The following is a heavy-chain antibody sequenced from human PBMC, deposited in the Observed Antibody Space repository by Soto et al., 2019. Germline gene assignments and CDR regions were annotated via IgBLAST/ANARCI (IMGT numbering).Heavy chain of an antibody. D-gene: IGHD6-19*01. Sequence: QLQLQESGSGLVKPSQTLSLTCAVSGGSISSGGYSWSWIRQPPGKGLEWIGYIYHSGSTYYNPSLKRRVTRSGDRSKNQVSRKLSSVTAEDTAGYYCARAGGWGAVADDYWGQGTLVTVSS. CDR3: ARAGGWGAVADDY. V-gene: IGHV4-30-2*01. CDR1: GGSISSGGYS. CDR2: IYHSGST. J-gene: IGHJ4*02.